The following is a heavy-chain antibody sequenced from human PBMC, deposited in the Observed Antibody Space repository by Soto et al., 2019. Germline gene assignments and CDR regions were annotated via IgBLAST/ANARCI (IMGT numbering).Heavy chain of an antibody. V-gene: IGHV3-21*01. CDR2: ISSSSSYI. D-gene: IGHD1-1*01. CDR1: GFTFSSYS. Sequence: EVQLVESGGGLVKPGGSLRLSCAASGFTFSSYSMNWVRQAPGKGLEWVSSISSSSSYIYYADSVKGRFTISRDNAKNSLYLQMNSLRAEDTAVYYCARSRGAGSPYFDYWGQGTLVTVSS. CDR3: ARSRGAGSPYFDY. J-gene: IGHJ4*02.